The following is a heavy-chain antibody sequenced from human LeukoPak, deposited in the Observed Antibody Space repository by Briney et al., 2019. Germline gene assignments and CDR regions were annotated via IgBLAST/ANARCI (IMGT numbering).Heavy chain of an antibody. D-gene: IGHD6-13*01. J-gene: IGHJ4*02. CDR3: ARNKESNSWYPVFDY. Sequence: PSGTLSLTCDVSGASISSNNWWSWVRQPPGKGLEWIGEILHGGNTNYNPSLKSRVTISVDKSNNQFSLKLSSVTAADTAVYYCARNKESNSWYPVFDYWGQGTLVTVSS. V-gene: IGHV4-4*02. CDR2: ILHGGNT. CDR1: GASISSNNW.